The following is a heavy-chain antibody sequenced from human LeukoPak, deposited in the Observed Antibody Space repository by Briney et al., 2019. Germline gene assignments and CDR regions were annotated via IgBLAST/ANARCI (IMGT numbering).Heavy chain of an antibody. Sequence: PGGSLRLSCAASGFTFSDDETSWVRQAPGKGLEWVSYISSSGSTRYYADSVKGRFTISRDNAKNSVSLQMNSLRAEDTAVYYCASGSYGSGFYYFYYMDVWGKGTTVTISS. V-gene: IGHV3-48*03. CDR1: GFTFSDDE. D-gene: IGHD3-10*01. CDR2: ISSSGSTR. CDR3: ASGSYGSGFYYFYYMDV. J-gene: IGHJ6*03.